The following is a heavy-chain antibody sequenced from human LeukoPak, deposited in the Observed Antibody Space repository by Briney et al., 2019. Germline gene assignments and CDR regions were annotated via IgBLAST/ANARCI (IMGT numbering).Heavy chain of an antibody. J-gene: IGHJ3*02. CDR2: IYSGGST. CDR1: GFTVSSNY. Sequence: GGSLRLSCAASGFTVSSNYMSWVRQAPGKGLEWVSVIYSGGSTYYADSVKGRFTISRDNSKNTLYLQMNSLRAEDTAVYYCARRGDDYVWGCYRYTRLRGAFDIWGQGTMVTVSS. CDR3: ARRGDDYVWGCYRYTRLRGAFDI. D-gene: IGHD3-16*02. V-gene: IGHV3-66*02.